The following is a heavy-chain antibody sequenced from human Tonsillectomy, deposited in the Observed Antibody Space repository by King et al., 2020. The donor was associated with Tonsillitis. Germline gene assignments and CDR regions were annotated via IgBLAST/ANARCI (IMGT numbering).Heavy chain of an antibody. CDR1: GFTFSTYA. J-gene: IGHJ6*02. Sequence: VQLVESGGGVVQPGRSLRLSCAASGFTFSTYAVHWVRQAPGKGLEWVAVISFDGSNTYYADSVKGRFTISRDNSKNTLYLQMDSLRAEDTAMYYCASGEGFCSGGSCHSYYYYGMDVCGQGTTVTVSS. D-gene: IGHD2-15*01. CDR3: ASGEGFCSGGSCHSYYYYGMDV. V-gene: IGHV3-30*04. CDR2: ISFDGSNT.